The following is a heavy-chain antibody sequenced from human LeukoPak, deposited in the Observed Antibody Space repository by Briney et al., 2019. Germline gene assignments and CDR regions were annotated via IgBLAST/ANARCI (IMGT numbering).Heavy chain of an antibody. J-gene: IGHJ5*02. D-gene: IGHD6-6*01. CDR2: INHSGST. CDR3: ARELGARPPHWFDP. Sequence: SSETLSLTCAVYGGSFSGYYWSWIRQPPGKGLEWIGEINHSGSTNYSPSLKSRVTISVDTSKNQFSLKLSSVTAADTAVYYCARELGARPPHWFDPWGQGTLVTVSS. V-gene: IGHV4-34*01. CDR1: GGSFSGYY.